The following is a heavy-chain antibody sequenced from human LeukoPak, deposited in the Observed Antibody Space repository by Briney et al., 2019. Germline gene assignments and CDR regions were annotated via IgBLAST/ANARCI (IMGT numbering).Heavy chain of an antibody. J-gene: IGHJ5*01. D-gene: IGHD6-13*01. CDR1: GFTFSSYS. Sequence: GGSLRLSCAASGFTFSSYSMNWVRQAPGKGLEWVSSISSSSSYIYYADSVKGRFTISRDNAKNTLYLQMNSLRAEDTALYYCARESPVAATGRSWFDSWGQGTLVTVSS. V-gene: IGHV3-21*04. CDR3: ARESPVAATGRSWFDS. CDR2: ISSSSSYI.